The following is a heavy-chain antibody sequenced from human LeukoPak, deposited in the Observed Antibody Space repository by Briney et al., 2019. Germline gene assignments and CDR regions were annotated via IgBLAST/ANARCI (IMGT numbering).Heavy chain of an antibody. CDR1: GFTFSGHY. Sequence: PGGSLRLSCAASGFTFSGHYMDWVRQAPGKGLEWVGRIRNKANRYTTEYAASVKGRFTISRDDNSLYLQMNSLKTEDTAVYFCARGSGSWDYWGQGALVTVSS. V-gene: IGHV3-72*01. J-gene: IGHJ4*02. CDR3: ARGSGSWDY. D-gene: IGHD1-26*01. CDR2: IRNKANRYTT.